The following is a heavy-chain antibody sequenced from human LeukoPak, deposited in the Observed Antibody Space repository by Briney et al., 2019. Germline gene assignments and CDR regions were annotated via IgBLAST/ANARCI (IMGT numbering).Heavy chain of an antibody. CDR1: GFTFSSYG. J-gene: IGHJ6*03. D-gene: IGHD2-15*01. V-gene: IGHV3-48*01. CDR3: AKNGDRGAYCSGGTCYPYYYYYMDV. CDR2: IRSSSSTI. Sequence: PGGSLRLSCAASGFTFSSYGMTWVRQAPGKGLEWVSYIRSSSSTIYYADSVKGRFTISRDNSKNTLYLQMNSLSAEDTAVYYCAKNGDRGAYCSGGTCYPYYYYYMDVWGKGTTVTISS.